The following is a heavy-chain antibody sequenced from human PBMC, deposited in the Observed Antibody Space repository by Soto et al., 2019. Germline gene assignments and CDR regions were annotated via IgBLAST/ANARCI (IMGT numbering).Heavy chain of an antibody. J-gene: IGHJ4*02. D-gene: IGHD2-21*02. CDR1: GFTFSSYA. V-gene: IGHV3-30-3*01. Sequence: QVQLVESGGGVVQPGRYMRLSCAASGFTFSSYAMHWVRQAPGKGLEWVAVISYDGSNKYYADSVKGRFTISRDNSKNTLYLQMNSLRAEDTAVYYCARETVVTARTPVWDYWGQGTLVTVSS. CDR3: ARETVVTARTPVWDY. CDR2: ISYDGSNK.